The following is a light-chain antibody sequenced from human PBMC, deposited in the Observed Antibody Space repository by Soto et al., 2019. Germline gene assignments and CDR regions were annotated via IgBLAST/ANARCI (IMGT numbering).Light chain of an antibody. CDR2: SSY. CDR3: ATWDDSLDGPV. Sequence: QPVLTQPPSASGTPGQRVTISCSGSSSNIGINTVNWYQQLPGTAPKLLIYSSYQRPSGVPDRFSGSKSGTSASLAISGLQSEDEADYYCATWDDSLDGPVFGGGTKLTVL. CDR1: SSNIGINT. V-gene: IGLV1-44*01. J-gene: IGLJ2*01.